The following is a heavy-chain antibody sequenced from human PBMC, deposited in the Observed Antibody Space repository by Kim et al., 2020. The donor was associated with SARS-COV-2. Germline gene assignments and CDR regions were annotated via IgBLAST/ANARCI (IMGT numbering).Heavy chain of an antibody. Sequence: GGSLRLSCAASGFTFSTSSMHWVRQVPGRGLVWVSRINSDGSDTSYADSVKGRFTISRDNAKNTLFLQMNSLRAEDTAVYYCAKSSYHFDSWGQGTLVTVSS. CDR2: INSDGSDT. CDR1: GFTFSTSS. CDR3: AKSSYHFDS. J-gene: IGHJ4*02. V-gene: IGHV3-74*01.